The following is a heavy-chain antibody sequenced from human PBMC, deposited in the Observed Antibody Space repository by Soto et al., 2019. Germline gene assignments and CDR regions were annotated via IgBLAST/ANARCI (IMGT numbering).Heavy chain of an antibody. CDR2: ISAYNGNT. CDR1: GYTFTNFG. D-gene: IGHD7-27*01. Sequence: QVQLVQSGAEVKKPGASVKVSCKTSGYTFTNFGLSWVRQAPGQGLEWMGWISAYNGNTNYAQNFQGRVTMTTDTSTSTAYMELRSRRSDDTAVYSCARVGTPIDYWGQGTLVTVSS. CDR3: ARVGTPIDY. V-gene: IGHV1-18*01. J-gene: IGHJ4*02.